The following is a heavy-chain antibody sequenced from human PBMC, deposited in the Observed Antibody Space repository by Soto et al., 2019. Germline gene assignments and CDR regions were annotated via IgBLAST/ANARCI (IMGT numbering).Heavy chain of an antibody. CDR3: ARGAAAGMSAHPAY. CDR1: GFTFDDYA. J-gene: IGHJ4*02. Sequence: GGSLRLSCATSGFTFDDYAMHWVRQAPGKGLEWVSGISWNSGSIGYAYSVKGRFTISRDNAKNSLYLQMNSLRAEDTALYYCARGAAAGMSAHPAYWGQGTLVTVPS. D-gene: IGHD6-13*01. CDR2: ISWNSGSI. V-gene: IGHV3-9*01.